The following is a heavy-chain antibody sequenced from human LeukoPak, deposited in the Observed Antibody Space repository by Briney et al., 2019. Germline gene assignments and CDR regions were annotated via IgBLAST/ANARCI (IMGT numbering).Heavy chain of an antibody. J-gene: IGHJ4*02. CDR3: ARDRGWYCSSTTCLTYYFDS. Sequence: PGGSLRLSCAASGFTFSSYWMSWVRQAPGKGLEWVANIKQDGSEKYFVDSVKGRFTISRDNAKNPLYLQMDSLRAEDTAVYYCARDRGWYCSSTTCLTYYFDSWGQGTLVTVSS. D-gene: IGHD2-2*01. CDR1: GFTFSSYW. V-gene: IGHV3-7*01. CDR2: IKQDGSEK.